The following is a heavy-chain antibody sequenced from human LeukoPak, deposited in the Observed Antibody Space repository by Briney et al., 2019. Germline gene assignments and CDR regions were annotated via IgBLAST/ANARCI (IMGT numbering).Heavy chain of an antibody. CDR1: GYTFTSYD. Sequence: ASVKVSCKASGYTFTSYDINWVRQATGQGLEWMGWMNPNSGNTGYAQRFQGRVTMTRNTSISTAYMELSSLRSEDTAVYYCARAITGTHHTGDYWGQGTLVTVSS. V-gene: IGHV1-8*01. CDR3: ARAITGTHHTGDY. J-gene: IGHJ4*02. CDR2: MNPNSGNT. D-gene: IGHD1-20*01.